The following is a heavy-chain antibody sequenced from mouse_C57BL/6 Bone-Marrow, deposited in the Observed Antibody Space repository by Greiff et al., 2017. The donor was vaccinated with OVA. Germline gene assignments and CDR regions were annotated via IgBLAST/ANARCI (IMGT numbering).Heavy chain of an antibody. CDR3: ARHLYLY. J-gene: IGHJ3*01. D-gene: IGHD5-5*01. CDR1: GFTFSSYT. CDR2: ISGGGSYT. V-gene: IGHV5-6-4*01. Sequence: EVMLVESGGGLVKPGGSLKLSCAASGFTFSSYTMSWVRQTPEKRLEWVATISGGGSYTYYPDSVKGRFTISRDNAKNTLYLQMSSLKSEDTAMYYCARHLYLYWGQGTLVTVSA.